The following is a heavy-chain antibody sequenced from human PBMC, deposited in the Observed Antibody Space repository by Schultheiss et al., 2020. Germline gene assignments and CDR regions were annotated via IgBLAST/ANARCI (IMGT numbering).Heavy chain of an antibody. J-gene: IGHJ6*02. Sequence: GGSLRLSCAASGFTFSNAWMSWVRQAPGKGLEWVSSISSSSSYIYYADSVKGRFTISRDNAKNSLYLQMNSLRAEDTAVYYCARIEYSSPLRFYYGMDVWGQGTTVTVSS. D-gene: IGHD6-6*01. CDR1: GFTFSNAW. CDR3: ARIEYSSPLRFYYGMDV. V-gene: IGHV3-21*01. CDR2: ISSSSSYI.